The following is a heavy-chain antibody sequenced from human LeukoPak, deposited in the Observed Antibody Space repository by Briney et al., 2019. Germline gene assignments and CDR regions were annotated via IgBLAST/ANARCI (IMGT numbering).Heavy chain of an antibody. Sequence: VASVKVSCKASGYTFTGYYMHWVRQAPGQGLEWMGWINPNSGGTNYAQKLQGWVTMTRDTSISTAYMELSRLRSDDTAVYYCARADCSGGSCSFDYWGQGNLVTVSS. V-gene: IGHV1-2*04. J-gene: IGHJ4*02. CDR2: INPNSGGT. CDR1: GYTFTGYY. CDR3: ARADCSGGSCSFDY. D-gene: IGHD2-15*01.